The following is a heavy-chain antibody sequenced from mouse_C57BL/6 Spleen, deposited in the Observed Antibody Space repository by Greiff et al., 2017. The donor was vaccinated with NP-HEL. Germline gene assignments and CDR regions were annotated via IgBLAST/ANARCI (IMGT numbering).Heavy chain of an antibody. Sequence: VKLQQSGAELVKPGASVKISCKASGYAFSSYWMNWVKQRPGKGLEWIGQIYPGDGDTNYNGKFKGKATLTADKSSSTAYMQLSSLTSEDSAVYFCARWGTTVVATDFDVWGTGTTVTVSS. V-gene: IGHV1-80*01. CDR3: ARWGTTVVATDFDV. CDR1: GYAFSSYW. D-gene: IGHD1-1*01. CDR2: IYPGDGDT. J-gene: IGHJ1*03.